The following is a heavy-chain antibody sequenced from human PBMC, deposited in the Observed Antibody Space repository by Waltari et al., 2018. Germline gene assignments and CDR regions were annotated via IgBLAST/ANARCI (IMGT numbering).Heavy chain of an antibody. CDR1: GFKFNDYG. D-gene: IGHD3-16*01. J-gene: IGHJ4*02. V-gene: IGHV3-20*04. CDR3: ARYLNWGLPRFDN. CDR2: ITWNGVII. Sequence: EVQLAESGGAVVRPGGSLRLTCVAAGFKFNDYGMSWVRRVPGKGREWVSGITWNGVIISYSDSVKGRFTITRDNDKNSLSLQMTSLRVEDTALYYCARYLNWGLPRFDNWGQGTQVTVSS.